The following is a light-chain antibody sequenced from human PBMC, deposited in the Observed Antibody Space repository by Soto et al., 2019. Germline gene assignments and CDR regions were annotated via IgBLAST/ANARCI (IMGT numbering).Light chain of an antibody. CDR3: QQYNNWPQT. V-gene: IGKV3-15*01. J-gene: IGKJ1*01. CDR2: GTS. Sequence: ERVMTQSPVTLSVSPGESATLSCRASQSVNSNLAWYQQKPGQAPRLLIYGTSTRATGIPARFSGSGSGTEFTLTISSLQSEDFAVYYCQQYNNWPQTFGQGTKVDIK. CDR1: QSVNSN.